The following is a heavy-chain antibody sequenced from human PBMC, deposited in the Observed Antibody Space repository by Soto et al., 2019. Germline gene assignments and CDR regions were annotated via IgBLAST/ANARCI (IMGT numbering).Heavy chain of an antibody. J-gene: IGHJ4*02. V-gene: IGHV4-31*11. CDR1: GGSISSGGYY. Sequence: SDTLSLTCAVSGGSISSGGYYWSWIRQHPGKGLEWIGYIYYSGSTYYNPSLKSRVTISVDTSKNQFSLKLSSVTAADTAVYYCARDLRGAALDYWGQGTLVTVSS. D-gene: IGHD3-10*01. CDR3: ARDLRGAALDY. CDR2: IYYSGST.